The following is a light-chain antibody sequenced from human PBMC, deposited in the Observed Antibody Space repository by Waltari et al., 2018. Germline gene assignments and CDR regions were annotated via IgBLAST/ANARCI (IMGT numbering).Light chain of an antibody. Sequence: EIVLTQSPATLSLSPGERAALSCRASQSVGSYLGWYQQKPGQVPRLLIYGAANRATGIPARFSGSGSGTDFTLTISSLEPEDFAVYYCQQRSNWPLTFGGGTTVEIK. CDR2: GAA. J-gene: IGKJ4*01. CDR3: QQRSNWPLT. CDR1: QSVGSY. V-gene: IGKV3-11*01.